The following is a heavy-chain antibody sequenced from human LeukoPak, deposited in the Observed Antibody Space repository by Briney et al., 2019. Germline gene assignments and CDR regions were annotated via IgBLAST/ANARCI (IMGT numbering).Heavy chain of an antibody. CDR1: GGSISSGSYY. Sequence: PSQTLSLTCTVSGGSISSGSYYWRWIRQPAVKGLEWIGRIYTSGSTNYNPSLKSRVTISVDTSKNQFSLKLSSVTAADTAVYYCARGSYYDILTAWAYYFDYWGQGTLVTVSS. V-gene: IGHV4-61*02. D-gene: IGHD3-9*01. CDR3: ARGSYYDILTAWAYYFDY. CDR2: IYTSGST. J-gene: IGHJ4*02.